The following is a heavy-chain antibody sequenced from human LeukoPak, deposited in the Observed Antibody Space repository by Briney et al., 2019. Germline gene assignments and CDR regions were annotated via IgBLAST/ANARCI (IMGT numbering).Heavy chain of an antibody. CDR1: GYTFINHG. D-gene: IGHD3-9*01. CDR2: INPNSGGT. J-gene: IGHJ6*02. V-gene: IGHV1-2*06. Sequence: ASVKLSCKASGYTFINHGVTWVRQAPGQGLEWIGRINPNSGGTNYAQKFQGRVTMTRDTSISTTYMELSRLRSDDTAVYYCARDLGPLNYDILTGNYNYYYGMDVWGQGTTVTVSS. CDR3: ARDLGPLNYDILTGNYNYYYGMDV.